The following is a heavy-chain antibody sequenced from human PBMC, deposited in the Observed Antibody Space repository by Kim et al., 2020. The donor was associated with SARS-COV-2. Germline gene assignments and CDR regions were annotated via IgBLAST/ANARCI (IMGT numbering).Heavy chain of an antibody. CDR1: GGSISSYY. CDR3: ATDRLLRERYYYGMDV. CDR2: IYYSGST. Sequence: SETLSLTCTVSGGSISSYYWSWIRQPPGKGLEWIGYIYYSGSTNYNPSLKSRVTISVDTSKNQFSLKLSSVTAADTAEYYCATDRLLRERYYYGMDVWGQGTTVTVSS. D-gene: IGHD1-1*01. J-gene: IGHJ6*02. V-gene: IGHV4-59*01.